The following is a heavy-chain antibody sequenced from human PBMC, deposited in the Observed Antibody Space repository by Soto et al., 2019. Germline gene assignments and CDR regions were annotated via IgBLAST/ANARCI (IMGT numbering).Heavy chain of an antibody. J-gene: IGHJ3*02. D-gene: IGHD4-17*01. CDR3: ARDRRSYGEESSAFDI. CDR1: GYTSTSYG. Sequence: ASVKVSCKASGYTSTSYGISWVRQAPGQGREWMGWISAYNGNTNYAQKLKGRVTMATDKSTSTAYMELSSLRSEDTAVYYCARDRRSYGEESSAFDIWGQGTMVTVSS. V-gene: IGHV1-18*01. CDR2: ISAYNGNT.